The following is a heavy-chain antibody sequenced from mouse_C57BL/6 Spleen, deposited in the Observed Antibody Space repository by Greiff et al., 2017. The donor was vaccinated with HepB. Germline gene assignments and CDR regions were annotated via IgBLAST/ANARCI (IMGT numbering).Heavy chain of an antibody. V-gene: IGHV5-16*01. CDR1: GFTFSDYY. CDR3: ARALRYAMDY. Sequence: EVQLVESEGGLVQPGSSMKLSCTASGFTFSDYYMAWVRQVPEKGLEWVANINYDGSSTYYLDSLKSRFIISRDNAKNILYLQMSSLKSEDTATYYCARALRYAMDYWGQGTSVTVSS. CDR2: INYDGSST. J-gene: IGHJ4*01.